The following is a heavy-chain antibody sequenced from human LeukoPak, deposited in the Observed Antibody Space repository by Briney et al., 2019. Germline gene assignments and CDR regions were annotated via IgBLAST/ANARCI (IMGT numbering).Heavy chain of an antibody. J-gene: IGHJ3*02. CDR2: ISSGSVTI. V-gene: IGHV3-48*01. D-gene: IGHD1-26*01. CDR1: VCTSSDYN. Sequence: GVSPRLSCAPSVCTSSDYNMNWVREAPWKGLEWVSYISSGSVTIYYADSVKGRFTISRDNAKNSLYLQMNSLKTEDTAVYYCASPVGATTVRAFDIWGQGTMVTVSS. CDR3: ASPVGATTVRAFDI.